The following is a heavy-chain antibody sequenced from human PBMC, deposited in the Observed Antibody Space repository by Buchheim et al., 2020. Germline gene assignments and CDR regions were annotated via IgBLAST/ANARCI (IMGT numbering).Heavy chain of an antibody. CDR1: GFTFSSYA. D-gene: IGHD1-26*01. CDR2: ISYDGSNK. J-gene: IGHJ6*02. Sequence: QVQLVESGGGVVQPGRSLRLSCAASGFTFSSYAMHWVRQAPGKGLEWVAVISYDGSNKYYAASVKGRFTISRENSKNTLDLQMNSLRAEDTAVYYCASLYSGSYYYYGMDVWGQGTT. CDR3: ASLYSGSYYYYGMDV. V-gene: IGHV3-30*04.